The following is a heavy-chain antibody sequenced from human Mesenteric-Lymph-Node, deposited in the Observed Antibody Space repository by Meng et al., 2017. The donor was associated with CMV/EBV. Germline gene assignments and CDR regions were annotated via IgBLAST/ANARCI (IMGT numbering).Heavy chain of an antibody. V-gene: IGHV1-2*02. CDR3: ARDTPGDDKWD. CDR1: GYTFIGYY. CDR2: IDPNNGDT. Sequence: ASVKVSCKASGYTFIGYYVQWVRQTPGQGFEWMGWIDPNNGDTDYAQNFQGRVTMTRDTSISTAFMYLSGLESDDTAVYYCARDTPGDDKWDWGQGTLVTVSS. J-gene: IGHJ1*01. D-gene: IGHD4-17*01.